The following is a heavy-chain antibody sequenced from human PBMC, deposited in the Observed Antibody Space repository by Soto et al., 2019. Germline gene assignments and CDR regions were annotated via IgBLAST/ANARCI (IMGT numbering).Heavy chain of an antibody. D-gene: IGHD3-10*01. J-gene: IGHJ4*02. V-gene: IGHV3-23*01. CDR1: GFTFSSYA. CDR3: AKVLSGVFYFDY. CDR2: ISGSGGST. Sequence: GGSLRLSCAASGFTFSSYATSWVRQAPGKGLEWVSAISGSGGSTYYADSVKGRFTISRDNSKNTLYLQMNSLRAEDTAVYYCAKVLSGVFYFDYWGQGTLVTVSS.